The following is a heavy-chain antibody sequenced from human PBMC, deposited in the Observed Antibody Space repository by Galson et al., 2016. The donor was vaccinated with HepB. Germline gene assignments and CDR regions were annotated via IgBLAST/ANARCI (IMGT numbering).Heavy chain of an antibody. CDR2: ISGDSRHI. J-gene: IGHJ3*01. D-gene: IGHD3-16*01. Sequence: SLRLSCAASGFNFNIYTMNWVRQAPGKGLEWVSSISGDSRHIFYADSVKGRFTVSRDNTKKSLDLQLTSLSAQDTAVYYCIRGEVTTFSDAFDLWGPGTMVSVSS. CDR1: GFNFNIYT. V-gene: IGHV3-21*01. CDR3: IRGEVTTFSDAFDL.